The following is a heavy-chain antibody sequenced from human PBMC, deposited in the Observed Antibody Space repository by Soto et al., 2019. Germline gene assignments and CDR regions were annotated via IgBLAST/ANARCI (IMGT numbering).Heavy chain of an antibody. CDR3: ARDIVVVTGHDAFDI. Sequence: AASVKVSCKASGGTFSSYAISWVRQAPGQGLEWMGGIIPIFGTANYAQKFQGRVTITADKSTSTAYMELSSLRSEDTAVYYCARDIVVVTGHDAFDIWGQGTMVTVSS. CDR2: IIPIFGTA. D-gene: IGHD2-21*02. V-gene: IGHV1-69*06. J-gene: IGHJ3*02. CDR1: GGTFSSYA.